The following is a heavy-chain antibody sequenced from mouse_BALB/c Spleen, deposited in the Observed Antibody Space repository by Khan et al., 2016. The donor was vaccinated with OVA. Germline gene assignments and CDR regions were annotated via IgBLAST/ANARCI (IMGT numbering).Heavy chain of an antibody. CDR1: GYSITSDYA. J-gene: IGHJ1*01. CDR3: ARRYYYGRGYCDV. Sequence: EVQLQESGPGLVKPSQSLSLTCTVTGYSITSDYAWNWIRQFPGNKLEWMGYISYSGSANYNPSLKSRISITRDTSEIQFFLQLNSVTTEDSATYYCARRYYYGRGYCDVWGAVTTVTVSS. CDR2: ISYSGSA. V-gene: IGHV3-2*02. D-gene: IGHD1-1*01.